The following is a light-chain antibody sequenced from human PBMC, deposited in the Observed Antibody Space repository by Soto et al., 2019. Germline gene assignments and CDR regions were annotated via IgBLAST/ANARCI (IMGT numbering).Light chain of an antibody. J-gene: IGKJ1*01. Sequence: EIVMTQSPATLSVSPGERATLSCRASQSVSGNLVWYQQKPGHAPSLLIYGASTRATGIPARFSGSGSVTEFTLTISSLQSEDFAVYYCQQYNNGPPTFGQGTKVEIK. CDR2: GAS. CDR1: QSVSGN. CDR3: QQYNNGPPT. V-gene: IGKV3D-15*01.